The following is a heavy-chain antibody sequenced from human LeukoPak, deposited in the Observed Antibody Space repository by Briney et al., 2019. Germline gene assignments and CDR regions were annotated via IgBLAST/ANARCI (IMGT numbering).Heavy chain of an antibody. CDR3: TRGNQVLLYFFDY. CDR2: IRSKAYGGTT. CDR1: GFTFSDYA. Sequence: PGRSLRLSCTASGFTFSDYAMSWVRQAPGKGLEWVGFIRSKAYGGTTEYAASVKGRFTISRDDSKSIAYLEMNSLITEDTAVYYRTRGNQVLLYFFDYWGQGTLATVSS. V-gene: IGHV3-49*04. J-gene: IGHJ4*02. D-gene: IGHD2-2*01.